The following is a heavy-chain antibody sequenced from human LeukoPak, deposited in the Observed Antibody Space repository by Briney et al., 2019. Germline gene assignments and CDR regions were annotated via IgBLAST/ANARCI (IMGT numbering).Heavy chain of an antibody. V-gene: IGHV1-3*01. J-gene: IGHJ4*02. CDR3: ARGRSVGTTQAYYLDY. CDR2: VNAGNGNT. D-gene: IGHD1-26*01. Sequence: ASVKVSCKASGYAFTNYAIQWVRQAPGQRLEWMGWVNAGNGNTGYSPKFQGRVTIPRDTYASTAYMELSSLTSEDTAVYYCARGRSVGTTQAYYLDYWGQGTLVTVSS. CDR1: GYAFTNYA.